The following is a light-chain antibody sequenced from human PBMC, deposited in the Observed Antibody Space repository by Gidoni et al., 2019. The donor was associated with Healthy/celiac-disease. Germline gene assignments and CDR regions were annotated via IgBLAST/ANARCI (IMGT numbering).Light chain of an antibody. CDR2: AAS. CDR1: QSISSY. J-gene: IGKJ1*01. Sequence: DIQMTQSPSSLSASVGDRVTVTCRASQSISSYLNWYQQIPGTAPKLLIYAASSLQSGVPSRFSGSGSGTDFTLTISSLQPEDFATYYWQQSYSTPQTFGQGTKVEIK. V-gene: IGKV1-39*01. CDR3: QQSYSTPQT.